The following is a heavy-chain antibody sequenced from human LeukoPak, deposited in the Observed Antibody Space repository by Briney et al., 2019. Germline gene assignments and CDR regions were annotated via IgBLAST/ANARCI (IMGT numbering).Heavy chain of an antibody. V-gene: IGHV3-74*01. CDR2: INPDGGSS. J-gene: IGHJ5*02. CDR3: ARAPSWFDP. CDR1: GFTFSSYW. Sequence: PGGSLRLSCAASGFTFSSYWMHWVRQAPGKGLVWVSRINPDGGSSAYADSVKGRFTISRDNAKNTLYLQMNSLRAEDTAVYYCARAPSWFDPWGQGTLVTVSS.